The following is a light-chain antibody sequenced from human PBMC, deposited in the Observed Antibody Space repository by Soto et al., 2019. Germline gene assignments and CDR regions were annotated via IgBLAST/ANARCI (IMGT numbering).Light chain of an antibody. CDR3: SSFVTGGTLV. CDR1: SQNVGSYNL. Sequence: QSALTQPASVSGSPGQSITISCSGTSQNVGSYNLVSWYQHHPGKAPRLIIYEATKRPSGVSDRFSASKSGNTAPLTISGLQTVDEADYYCSSFVTGGTLVFGGGTKLTVL. J-gene: IGLJ2*01. V-gene: IGLV2-23*01. CDR2: EAT.